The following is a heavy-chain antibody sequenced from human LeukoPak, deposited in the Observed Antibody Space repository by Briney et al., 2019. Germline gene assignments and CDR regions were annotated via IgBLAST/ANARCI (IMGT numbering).Heavy chain of an antibody. J-gene: IGHJ6*02. V-gene: IGHV3-11*04. CDR3: AGTIFGVEDYYYYGMDV. CDR1: GFTFSDYY. CDR2: ISSSGSTI. Sequence: GGSLRLSCAASGFTFSDYYMSWIRQAPGKGLEWVSYISSSGSTIYYADSVKGRFTISRDNAKNSLYLQMNSLRAEDTAVYYCAGTIFGVEDYYYYGMDVWGQGTTVTVSS. D-gene: IGHD3-3*01.